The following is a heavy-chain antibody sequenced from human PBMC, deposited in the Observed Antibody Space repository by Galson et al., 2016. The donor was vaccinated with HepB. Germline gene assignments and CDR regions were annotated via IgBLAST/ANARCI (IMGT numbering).Heavy chain of an antibody. Sequence: SLRLSCAASGFTFTDYYMSWIRQAPGKGLEWISYISGSGTSISYAESVKGRFTISRDNAKNSLYLQMTSLRVDDTAVYYCAREYLTVDFWGHGTLVTVSS. CDR3: AREYLTVDF. J-gene: IGHJ4*01. CDR1: GFTFTDYY. CDR2: ISGSGTSI. D-gene: IGHD3-9*01. V-gene: IGHV3-11*01.